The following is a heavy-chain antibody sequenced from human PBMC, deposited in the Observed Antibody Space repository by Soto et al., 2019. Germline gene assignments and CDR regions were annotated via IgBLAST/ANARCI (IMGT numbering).Heavy chain of an antibody. J-gene: IGHJ5*02. CDR3: ARLGGYSGSGA. V-gene: IGHV4-38-2*01. CDR1: GYSISSGYY. CDR2: VYHSGST. Sequence: SETLSLTCAVSGYSISSGYYWGWIRQPPGKGLEWIGSVYHSGSTYYNPSLQSRVTVSVDTSKNQFSLNLSSVTAADTAVYYCARLGGYSGSGAWGQGTLVTVSS. D-gene: IGHD2-15*01.